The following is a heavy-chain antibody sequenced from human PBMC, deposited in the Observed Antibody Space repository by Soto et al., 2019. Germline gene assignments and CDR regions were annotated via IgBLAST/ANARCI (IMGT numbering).Heavy chain of an antibody. CDR2: IKSKTDGGTT. CDR3: TTDSPVVGAPLGY. CDR1: GFTFSNAW. Sequence: GGSLRLSCAASGFTFSNAWMNWVRQAPGKGLEWVGRIKSKTDGGTTDYAAPVKGRFTISRDDSKNTLYLQMNSMKTEDTAVYYCTTDSPVVGAPLGYWGQGTLVTVSS. D-gene: IGHD1-26*01. V-gene: IGHV3-15*07. J-gene: IGHJ4*02.